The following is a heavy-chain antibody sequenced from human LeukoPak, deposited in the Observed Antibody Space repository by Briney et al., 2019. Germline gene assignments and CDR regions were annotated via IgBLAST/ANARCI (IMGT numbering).Heavy chain of an antibody. J-gene: IGHJ4*02. CDR2: LNHSGST. Sequence: SETLSLTRAVYGGSFSGYYWSWIRQPPGKGLEWIGELNHSGSTNYNPSLKSRVTISVDTSKNQFSLKLSSVTAADTAVYYCARGPWYDFWSGYYGHWGQGTLVTVSS. CDR3: ARGPWYDFWSGYYGH. V-gene: IGHV4-34*01. D-gene: IGHD3-3*01. CDR1: GGSFSGYY.